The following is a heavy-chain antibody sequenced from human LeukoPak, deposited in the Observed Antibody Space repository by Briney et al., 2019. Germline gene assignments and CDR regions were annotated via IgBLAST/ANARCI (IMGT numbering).Heavy chain of an antibody. Sequence: GGSLRLSCAASGFTFSSYEMNWVRQAPGKGLEWVSYISSSGSTIYYADSVKGRFTISRDNAKNSLYLQMNSLRAEDTAVYYCARSMYYYGSGRPTYFDYWGQGTLVTVSS. CDR3: ARSMYYYGSGRPTYFDY. J-gene: IGHJ4*02. D-gene: IGHD3-10*01. V-gene: IGHV3-48*03. CDR2: ISSSGSTI. CDR1: GFTFSSYE.